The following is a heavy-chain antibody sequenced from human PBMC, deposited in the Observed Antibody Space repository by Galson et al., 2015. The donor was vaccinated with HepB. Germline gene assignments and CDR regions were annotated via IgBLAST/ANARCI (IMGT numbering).Heavy chain of an antibody. CDR1: GYTFTSYG. CDR2: ISAYNGNT. D-gene: IGHD3-10*01. J-gene: IGHJ4*02. Sequence: SVKVSCKASGYTFTSYGISWVRQAPGQGLEWMGWISAYNGNTNYAQKLQGRVTMTTDTSASTAYMELRSLRSDDTAVYYRARSSLWFRELLYHDYWGQGTLVTVSS. V-gene: IGHV1-18*01. CDR3: ARSSLWFRELLYHDY.